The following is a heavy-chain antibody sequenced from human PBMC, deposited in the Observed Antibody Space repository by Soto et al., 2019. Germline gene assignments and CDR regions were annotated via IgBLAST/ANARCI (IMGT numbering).Heavy chain of an antibody. D-gene: IGHD1-1*01. CDR3: ARVGGNWNDDHFDY. J-gene: IGHJ4*02. V-gene: IGHV1-8*01. CDR1: GYTFSEHD. Sequence: QVQLVQSGAEVKKPGASVKVSCKASGYTFSEHDINWVRQATGQGPEWLGWMSPNSGDTGYAQNFQGRVTMTRDNSIRTAYMELSSLRSEDTAVYYCARVGGNWNDDHFDYWGQGTLVTVSS. CDR2: MSPNSGDT.